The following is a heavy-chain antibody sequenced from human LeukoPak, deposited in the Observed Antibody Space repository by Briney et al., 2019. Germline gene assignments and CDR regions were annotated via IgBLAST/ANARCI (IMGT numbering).Heavy chain of an antibody. D-gene: IGHD5-24*01. CDR1: GGSISSGGYY. CDR2: IYYSGST. V-gene: IGHV4-31*03. J-gene: IGHJ4*02. Sequence: SQTLSLTCTVSGGSISSGGYYWSWIRQHPGKGLEWIGYIYYSGSTYYNPSLKSRVTISVDTSKNQFSLKLSSVTAADTAVYYCARGRDGYNYVLHYFDYWGQGTLVTVFS. CDR3: ARGRDGYNYVLHYFDY.